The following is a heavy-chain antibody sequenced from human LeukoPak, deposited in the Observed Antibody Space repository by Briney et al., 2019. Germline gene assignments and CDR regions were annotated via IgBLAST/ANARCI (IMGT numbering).Heavy chain of an antibody. CDR2: INPNSGGA. CDR3: ARDLEI. V-gene: IGHV1-2*02. CDR1: GYTFTDYY. J-gene: IGHJ4*02. Sequence: ASVKVTLSSSGYTFTDYYIRWVRHAPGQGLEWMGWINPNSGGANYAQKFQGRVTMTRDTSISTAYMELSRLRSDDTAVYYCARDLEIWGQGTLVTVSS.